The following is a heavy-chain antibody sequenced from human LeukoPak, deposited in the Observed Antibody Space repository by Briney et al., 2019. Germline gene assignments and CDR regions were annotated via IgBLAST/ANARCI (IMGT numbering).Heavy chain of an antibody. CDR2: ITSRGEST. Sequence: GGSLRLSCAASGFTFSIYAMSWVRQAPGKGLQWVSSITSRGESTWYVYSVKGRFTITRDNSENTLYLQMHSLRAEDTAVYYCARDRPNYYGSDGHYYRRDGDYWGRGTLVSVSS. D-gene: IGHD3-22*01. J-gene: IGHJ4*02. CDR3: ARDRPNYYGSDGHYYRRDGDY. CDR1: GFTFSIYA. V-gene: IGHV3-23*01.